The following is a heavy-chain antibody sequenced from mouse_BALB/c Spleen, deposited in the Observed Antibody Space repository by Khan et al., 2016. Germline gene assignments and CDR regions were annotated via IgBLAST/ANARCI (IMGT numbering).Heavy chain of an antibody. J-gene: IGHJ3*01. CDR1: GYSITSDYA. Sequence: VQLKESGPGLVKPSQSLSLTCTVTGYSITSDYAWNWIRQFPGNKLEWMGYISYSGSTSYNPSLKSRISITRDTSKNQIFLRLNSVTTEDTATYYCAGELGWFAYWGQGTLVTVSA. V-gene: IGHV3-2*02. D-gene: IGHD4-1*01. CDR2: ISYSGST. CDR3: AGELGWFAY.